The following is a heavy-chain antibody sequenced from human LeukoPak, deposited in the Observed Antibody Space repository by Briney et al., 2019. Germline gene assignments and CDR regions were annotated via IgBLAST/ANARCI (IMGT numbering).Heavy chain of an antibody. CDR1: GGSFSGYY. J-gene: IGHJ4*02. Sequence: PSETLSLTCAVYGGSFSGYYWSWIRQPPGKGLEWIGEINHSGSTNYNPSLKSRVTISVDTSKNQFSLKLSSVTAADTAVYYCARAGGALKWLRKERGYYFGYWGQGTLVTVSS. D-gene: IGHD5-12*01. CDR2: INHSGST. V-gene: IGHV4-34*01. CDR3: ARAGGALKWLRKERGYYFGY.